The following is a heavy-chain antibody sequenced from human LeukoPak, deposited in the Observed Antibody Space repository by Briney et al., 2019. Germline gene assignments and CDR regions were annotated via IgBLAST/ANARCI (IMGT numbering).Heavy chain of an antibody. CDR2: IYYSGST. D-gene: IGHD6-13*01. V-gene: IGHV4-59*08. Sequence: SEALSLTCTVSGGSISSYYWSWIRQPPGKGLEWIGYIYYSGSTNYNPSLKSRVTISVDTSKNQFSLKLSSVTAADTAVYYCAWLESSSWYPNFDYWGQGTLVTVSS. CDR3: AWLESSSWYPNFDY. J-gene: IGHJ4*02. CDR1: GGSISSYY.